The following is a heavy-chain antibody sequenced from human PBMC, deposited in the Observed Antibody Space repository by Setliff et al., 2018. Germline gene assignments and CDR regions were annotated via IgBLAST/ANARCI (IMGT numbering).Heavy chain of an antibody. Sequence: GSLRLSCVTSGFTFSRYWMSWVRQAPGKGLEWVATIWADEVNIYYADSVNGRFTISRDNSKNTLYLQMNSLRAEDTAVYYCAKAPAPYAASLLNWFDPWGQGTLVTVSS. CDR1: GFTFSRYW. J-gene: IGHJ5*02. CDR3: AKAPAPYAASLLNWFDP. V-gene: IGHV3-33*06. D-gene: IGHD2-2*01. CDR2: IWADEVNI.